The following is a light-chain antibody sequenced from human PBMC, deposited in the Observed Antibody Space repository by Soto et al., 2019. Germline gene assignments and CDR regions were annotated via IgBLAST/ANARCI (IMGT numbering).Light chain of an antibody. J-gene: IGLJ1*01. Sequence: QSAPTQPPSVSGAPGQRVTISCTGSSSNIGAGYDVHWYQQLPGTAPKLLIYGNSNRPSGVPDRFSGSKSGTSASLAITGLQAEDEADYYCQSYDSSLSGYVFGTGTKLTVL. CDR2: GNS. CDR1: SSNIGAGYD. V-gene: IGLV1-40*01. CDR3: QSYDSSLSGYV.